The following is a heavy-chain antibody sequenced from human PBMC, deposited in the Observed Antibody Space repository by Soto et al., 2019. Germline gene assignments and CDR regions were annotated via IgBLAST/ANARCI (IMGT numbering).Heavy chain of an antibody. D-gene: IGHD6-13*01. CDR1: GYSISSGYY. Sequence: LSLTCAVSGYSISSGYYWGWIRQPPGKGLEWIGRIYHSGSTYYNPSLKSRVTISVDTSKTQFYLKLSSVTAADTAVYYWAIAGMRSSWYAFDPWGQGTLVA. V-gene: IGHV4-38-2*01. CDR2: IYHSGST. J-gene: IGHJ5*02. CDR3: AIAGMRSSWYAFDP.